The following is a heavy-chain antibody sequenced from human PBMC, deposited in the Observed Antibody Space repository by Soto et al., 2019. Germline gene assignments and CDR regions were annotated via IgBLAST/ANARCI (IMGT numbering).Heavy chain of an antibody. V-gene: IGHV3-66*01. Sequence: GGSLRLSCAVSGFIVSTRYMSWVRQAPGKGLQWVSIIYNDGSTYYADSVKGRFTVSRDDSKNTLYLEILSLRAEDTAVYYCARDADTRDWGKGTLVTVSS. CDR2: IYNDGST. J-gene: IGHJ4*02. CDR1: GFIVSTRY. CDR3: ARDADTRD.